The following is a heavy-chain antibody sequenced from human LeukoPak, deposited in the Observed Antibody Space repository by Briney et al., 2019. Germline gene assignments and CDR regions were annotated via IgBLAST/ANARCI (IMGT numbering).Heavy chain of an antibody. CDR2: ISSSSSYI. CDR1: GFTFSSYE. V-gene: IGHV3-21*01. Sequence: PGGSLRLSCAASGFTFSSYEMNWVRQAPGKGLEWVSSISSSSSYIYYADSVKGRFTISRDNAKNSLYLQMNSLRAEDTAVYYCARGGGASPLFDYWGQGTLVTVSS. D-gene: IGHD3-16*01. J-gene: IGHJ4*02. CDR3: ARGGGASPLFDY.